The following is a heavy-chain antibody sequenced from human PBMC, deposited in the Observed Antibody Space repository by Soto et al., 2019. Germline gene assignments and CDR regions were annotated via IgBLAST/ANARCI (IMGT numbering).Heavy chain of an antibody. CDR3: ALLGGSGYYYYMDV. V-gene: IGHV2-5*02. D-gene: IGHD3-10*01. Sequence: QITLKESGPTLVKPTQTLTLTCTVSGFSLSTSGVGVGWIRQPPGNALEWLALIYWDDDKRYSPSLKSRLTITKDTSKNQVVLTMTNMDPVDTATYYCALLGGSGYYYYMDVWGKGTTVTVSS. J-gene: IGHJ6*03. CDR1: GFSLSTSGVG. CDR2: IYWDDDK.